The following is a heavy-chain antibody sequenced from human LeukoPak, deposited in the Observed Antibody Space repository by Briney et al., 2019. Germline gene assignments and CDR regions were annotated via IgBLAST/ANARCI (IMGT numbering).Heavy chain of an antibody. Sequence: SETLSLTCAVYGGSFSGYYWSWIRQPPGKGLEWIGEINHSGSTNYNPSLKSRVTISVDTSKNQFSLKLSSVTAADTAVYYCARRELRYFDWPNWGQGTLVTVSS. D-gene: IGHD3-9*01. CDR1: GGSFSGYY. CDR2: INHSGST. V-gene: IGHV4-34*01. J-gene: IGHJ4*02. CDR3: ARRELRYFDWPN.